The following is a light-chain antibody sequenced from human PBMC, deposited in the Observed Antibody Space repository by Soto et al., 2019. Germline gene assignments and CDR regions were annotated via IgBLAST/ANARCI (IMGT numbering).Light chain of an antibody. CDR3: QQNYST. J-gene: IGKJ1*01. Sequence: DILLTQSPSSLSASVGDRVTITCRASESISFYLNWYQQKPGKPPKLLIYAASNLFSGVPSRFSASGHGTDFTLTISRLQREDFATYYCQQNYSTFGQGTKVEMK. CDR1: ESISFY. V-gene: IGKV1-39*01. CDR2: AAS.